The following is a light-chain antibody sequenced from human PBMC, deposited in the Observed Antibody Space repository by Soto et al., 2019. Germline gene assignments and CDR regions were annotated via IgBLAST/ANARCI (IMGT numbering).Light chain of an antibody. J-gene: IGKJ5*01. Sequence: EIVLTQSPATLSLSPGERATLSCRASPSVNNYLAWYQQKPGQAPRLLIYGAFNRDTGIPARFSGSGSGTDFTLTISSLEPEDFAVYYCQQRSIWPPVTFGQGTRLEIK. CDR2: GAF. V-gene: IGKV3-11*01. CDR1: PSVNNY. CDR3: QQRSIWPPVT.